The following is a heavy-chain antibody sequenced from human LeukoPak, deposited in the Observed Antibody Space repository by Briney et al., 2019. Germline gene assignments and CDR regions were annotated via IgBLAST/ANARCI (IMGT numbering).Heavy chain of an antibody. Sequence: ASVKVSCKASGYTFTSYDINWVRQAPGQGLEWMGWMNTNSGNTGYAQKFQGRVTMTRNTSISTAYMELSSLRSEDTAVYYCARGGPGAAYFDYWGQGTLVTVSS. CDR2: MNTNSGNT. CDR3: ARGGPGAAYFDY. D-gene: IGHD1-26*01. J-gene: IGHJ4*02. V-gene: IGHV1-8*01. CDR1: GYTFTSYD.